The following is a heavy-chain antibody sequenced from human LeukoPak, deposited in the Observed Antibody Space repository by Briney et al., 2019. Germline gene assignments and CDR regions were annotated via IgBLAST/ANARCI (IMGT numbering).Heavy chain of an antibody. V-gene: IGHV3-7*01. CDR2: IQEDGNEM. CDR3: ARDYAGGWIDY. D-gene: IGHD3-10*02. J-gene: IGHJ4*02. Sequence: GGSLRLSCAATGFNFRKHWMSWVRQSIGKGLECVAKIQEDGNEMHYVDSVKGRFTISRDNARNSLYLQMNNLRVEDTAIYYCARDYAGGWIDYWGQGIMVTVSS. CDR1: GFNFRKHW.